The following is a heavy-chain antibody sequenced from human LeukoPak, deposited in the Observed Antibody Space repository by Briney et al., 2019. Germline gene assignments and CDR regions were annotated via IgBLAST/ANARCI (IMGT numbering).Heavy chain of an antibody. D-gene: IGHD2-15*01. CDR1: GFTFSSYA. Sequence: GGSLRLSCAASGFTFSSYAMSWVRQAPGKGLEWVSAISGSGGSTYYADSVKGRFTISRDNSKNTLYLQMNSLRAEDTAVYYCAKTPYCSGGSCYEDVLDYWGQGTLVTVSS. CDR2: ISGSGGST. CDR3: AKTPYCSGGSCYEDVLDY. V-gene: IGHV3-23*01. J-gene: IGHJ4*02.